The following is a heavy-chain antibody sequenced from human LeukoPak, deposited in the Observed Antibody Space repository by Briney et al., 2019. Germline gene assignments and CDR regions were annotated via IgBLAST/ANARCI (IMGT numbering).Heavy chain of an antibody. D-gene: IGHD5-12*01. J-gene: IGHJ4*02. V-gene: IGHV4-38-2*01. Sequence: SETLSLTCAVSGYSISSGYYWGWIRQPPGKGLEWIGSMDHSGNTFYNPSLKSRVTISIDTSKNQFSLRLTSVTAADTALYFCARVWVATGFDYWGQGTLATVSS. CDR1: GYSISSGYY. CDR3: ARVWVATGFDY. CDR2: MDHSGNT.